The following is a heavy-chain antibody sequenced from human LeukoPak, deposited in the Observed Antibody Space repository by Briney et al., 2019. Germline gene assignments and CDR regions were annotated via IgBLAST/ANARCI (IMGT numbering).Heavy chain of an antibody. J-gene: IGHJ4*02. CDR3: ARLNYDSSGPFDY. D-gene: IGHD3-22*01. CDR1: GGSISSSSYY. Sequence: SETLSLTCTVSGGSISSSSYYWGWIRQPPGKGLEWIGSIYYSGSTYYNPSLKSRVTISVDTSKNQFSLKLSSVTAADTAVYYCARLNYDSSGPFDYWGQGTLVTVSS. V-gene: IGHV4-39*07. CDR2: IYYSGST.